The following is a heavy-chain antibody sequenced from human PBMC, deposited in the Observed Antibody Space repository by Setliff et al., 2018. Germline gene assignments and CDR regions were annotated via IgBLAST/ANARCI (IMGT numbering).Heavy chain of an antibody. D-gene: IGHD1-1*01. J-gene: IGHJ5*02. Sequence: SETLSLTCGVSGISISSGHYWGWIRQPPGKGLEWIATIYHKGRTYYNPSLDSRVTISLDTSKNHFSLRLSSVTAADTAVYYCARTTGSTHNRLDPWGPGTLVTVSS. V-gene: IGHV4-38-2*01. CDR1: GISISSGHY. CDR3: ARTTGSTHNRLDP. CDR2: IYHKGRT.